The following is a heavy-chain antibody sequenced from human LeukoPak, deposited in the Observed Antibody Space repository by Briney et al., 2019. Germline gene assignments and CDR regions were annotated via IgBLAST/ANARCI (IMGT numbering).Heavy chain of an antibody. CDR2: INWNVGST. V-gene: IGHV3-20*04. Sequence: QTGGSLRLSCAASGFTFDDYGMSWVRQAPGKGLEWVSGINWNVGSTGYADSVKGRFTISRDNAKNSLYLQMNSLRAEDTALYYCARVSSSGWYRYYYYYYYMDVWGKGTTVTVSS. J-gene: IGHJ6*03. CDR1: GFTFDDYG. D-gene: IGHD6-19*01. CDR3: ARVSSSGWYRYYYYYYYMDV.